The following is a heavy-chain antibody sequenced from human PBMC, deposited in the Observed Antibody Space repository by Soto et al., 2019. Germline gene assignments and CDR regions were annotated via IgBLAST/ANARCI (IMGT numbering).Heavy chain of an antibody. V-gene: IGHV3-72*01. CDR3: ARDSGKGAYFDY. CDR2: IRNKANSYTT. J-gene: IGHJ4*01. CDR1: GFTFSDHY. D-gene: IGHD1-26*01. Sequence: PGGSQRLSCAASGFTFSDHYMDWVRQAPGKGLEWVGRIRNKANSYTTDYAASVKGRFTISRYDSKDSLYLQMNSLKTEDTAIYYCARDSGKGAYFDYWGHGTLATVSS.